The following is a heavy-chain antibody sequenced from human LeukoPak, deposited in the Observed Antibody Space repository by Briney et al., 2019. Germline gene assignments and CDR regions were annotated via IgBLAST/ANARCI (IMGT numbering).Heavy chain of an antibody. D-gene: IGHD3-10*01. CDR2: IGGSGGST. CDR3: AKDLTGNLAPRGFDY. J-gene: IGHJ4*02. CDR1: GFTFSSYA. V-gene: IGHV3-23*01. Sequence: GGSLRLSCAASGFTFSSYAMSWVRQAPGKGLEWVSAIGGSGGSTYYADSVKGRFTISRDNSKNTLYLQMNSLRAEDTAVYYCAKDLTGNLAPRGFDYWGQGTLVTVSS.